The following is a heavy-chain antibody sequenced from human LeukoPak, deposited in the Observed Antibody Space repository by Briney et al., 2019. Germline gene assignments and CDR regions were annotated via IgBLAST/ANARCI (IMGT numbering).Heavy chain of an antibody. CDR1: GGSITSTFYY. V-gene: IGHV4-39*07. CDR3: AGAGTTGTTIDYYYYYMDV. CDR2: IYHSGST. D-gene: IGHD1-1*01. J-gene: IGHJ6*03. Sequence: SETLSLTCTVSGGSITSTFYYWGWIRQPPGKGLEWIGSIYHSGSTYYNPSLKSRVTISVDTSKNQFSLKLSSVTAADTAVYYCAGAGTTGTTIDYYYYYMDVWGKGTTVAVSS.